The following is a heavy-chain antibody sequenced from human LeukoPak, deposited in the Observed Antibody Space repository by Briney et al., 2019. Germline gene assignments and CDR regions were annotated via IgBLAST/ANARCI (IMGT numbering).Heavy chain of an antibody. CDR2: IIPIFGTA. D-gene: IGHD3-3*01. CDR1: GGTFSSYA. J-gene: IGHJ6*03. V-gene: IGHV1-69*01. Sequence: GASVKVSCKASGGTFSSYAISWVRQAPGQGLEWMGGIIPIFGTANYAQKFQGRVTITADESTSTAYMELSSLRSEDTAVYYCARGTESNYDFWSGYPYYYYMDVWGKGTTVTVSS. CDR3: ARGTESNYDFWSGYPYYYYMDV.